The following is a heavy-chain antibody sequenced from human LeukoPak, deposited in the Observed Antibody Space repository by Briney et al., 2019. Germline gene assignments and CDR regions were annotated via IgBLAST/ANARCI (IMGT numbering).Heavy chain of an antibody. CDR3: ARAQRVTMIEVVISAFDI. J-gene: IGHJ3*02. CDR1: GFTFGRYA. D-gene: IGHD3-22*01. V-gene: IGHV3-30-3*01. CDR2: ISFDGSKK. Sequence: GGSLRLSCAASGFTFGRYAMYWVRQAPGKGLEWVAVISFDGSKKHYAYSVRGRITISRDNSKNTLYLQMNSLRTEDTAVYYCARAQRVTMIEVVISAFDIWGQGTLVTVSS.